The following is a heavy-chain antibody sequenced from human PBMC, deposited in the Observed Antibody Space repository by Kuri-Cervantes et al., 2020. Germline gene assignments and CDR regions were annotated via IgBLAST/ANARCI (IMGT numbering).Heavy chain of an antibody. CDR2: INTYSGNT. Sequence: ASVKVSCKATGYSFTTNEITWARQARGQGLEWMGWINTYSGNTVYADKFQGRITMTRDTSTSTAYMELRSLRSDDTAVYYCARSSGWLWGVISYYYYMDVWGKGTTVTVSS. J-gene: IGHJ6*03. V-gene: IGHV1-18*01. D-gene: IGHD6-19*01. CDR3: ARSSGWLWGVISYYYYMDV. CDR1: GYSFTTNE.